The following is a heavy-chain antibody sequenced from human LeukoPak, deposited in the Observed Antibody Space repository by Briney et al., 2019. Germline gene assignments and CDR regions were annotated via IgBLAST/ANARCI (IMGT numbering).Heavy chain of an antibody. J-gene: IGHJ6*03. V-gene: IGHV1-69*06. CDR1: GGTFSNLA. Sequence: ASVRVSCKASGGTFSNLAINWVRQAPGQGLEWMGRIIPIFGSPNYAKKFQGRVTITADTPTSTAYMELRSLRSDDTAIFYCARALLDYDSSGYTRLYYMDVWGKGTTVTVSS. CDR3: ARALLDYDSSGYTRLYYMDV. D-gene: IGHD3-22*01. CDR2: IIPIFGSP.